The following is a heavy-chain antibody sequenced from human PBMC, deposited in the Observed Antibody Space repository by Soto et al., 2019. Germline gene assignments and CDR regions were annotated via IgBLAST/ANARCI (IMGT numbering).Heavy chain of an antibody. D-gene: IGHD6-13*01. J-gene: IGHJ4*02. CDR2: IYYSGST. CDR3: AIGIAAAGLMYFFDY. CDR1: GGSISSSSYY. Sequence: SETLSLTCTVSGGSISSSSYYWGWIRQPPGKGLEWIGSIYYSGSTYYNPSLKSRVTISVDTSKNQFSLKLSSVTAADTAVYYCAIGIAAAGLMYFFDYWGQGTLVTVSS. V-gene: IGHV4-39*01.